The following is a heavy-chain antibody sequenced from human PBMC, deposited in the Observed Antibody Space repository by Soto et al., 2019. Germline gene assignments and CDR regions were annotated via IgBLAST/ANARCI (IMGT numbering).Heavy chain of an antibody. CDR2: ISYDGSNK. Sequence: QVQLVESGGGVVQPGRSLRLSCAASGFTFSSYAMHWFRQAPGKGLEWVAVISYDGSNKYYADSVKGRFTISRDNSKNTLYLQMNSLRAEDTAVYYCARGEVTTDWYFDLWGRGTLVTVSS. CDR1: GFTFSSYA. J-gene: IGHJ2*01. CDR3: ARGEVTTDWYFDL. D-gene: IGHD4-4*01. V-gene: IGHV3-30-3*01.